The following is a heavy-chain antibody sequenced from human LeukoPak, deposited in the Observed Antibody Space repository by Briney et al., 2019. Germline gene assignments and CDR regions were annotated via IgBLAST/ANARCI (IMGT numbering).Heavy chain of an antibody. CDR3: AKRLRAVGDY. D-gene: IGHD6-19*01. CDR2: MNPDNGDT. Sequence: ASVKVSCKASGYTFTTNHINWVREATGQGLEWMGWMNPDNGDTGYAQKFQVRVTMTRDTSISTAYMELSSLRSEDTAVYYCAKRLRAVGDYWGQGPLVTLSS. J-gene: IGHJ4*02. CDR1: GYTFTTNH. V-gene: IGHV1-8*01.